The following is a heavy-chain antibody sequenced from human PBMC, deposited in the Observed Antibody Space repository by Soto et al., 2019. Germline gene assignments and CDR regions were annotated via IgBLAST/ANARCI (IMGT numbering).Heavy chain of an antibody. V-gene: IGHV3-7*01. CDR2: IKQDGSEK. D-gene: IGHD2-2*01. Sequence: PGGSLRLSCAASGFTFSSYWMSWVRQAPGKGLEWVANIKQDGSEKYYVDSVKGRFTISRDNAKNSLYLQMNSLRAEDTAVYYFARVWCSSTSCHRDYYYYMDVWGKGTTVTVSS. CDR1: GFTFSSYW. CDR3: ARVWCSSTSCHRDYYYYMDV. J-gene: IGHJ6*03.